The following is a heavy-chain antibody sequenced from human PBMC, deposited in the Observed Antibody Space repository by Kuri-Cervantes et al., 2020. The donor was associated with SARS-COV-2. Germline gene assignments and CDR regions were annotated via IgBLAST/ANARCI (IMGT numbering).Heavy chain of an antibody. CDR3: ASQLLLGRFDY. CDR2: ISSSSSYI. CDR1: GFTFSSYS. D-gene: IGHD2-2*01. Sequence: ETLSLTCAASGFTFSSYSMNWVRQAPGKGLEWVSSISSSSSYIYYADSVKGRFTISRDNSKNTLYLQMNSLRAEDTAVYYCASQLLLGRFDYWGQGTLVTVSS. V-gene: IGHV3-21*01. J-gene: IGHJ4*02.